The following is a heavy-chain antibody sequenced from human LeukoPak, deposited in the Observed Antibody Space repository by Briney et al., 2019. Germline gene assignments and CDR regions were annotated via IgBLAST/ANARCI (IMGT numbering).Heavy chain of an antibody. J-gene: IGHJ4*02. D-gene: IGHD3-16*02. CDR1: GGSLSGYY. V-gene: IGHV4-34*01. CDR3: ARRPSIWGSYRYYFDY. Sequence: SETLSLTCVVYGGSLSGYYWSWIRQPPGKGLEWIGEINHSGSTNYNPSLKSRVTISVDTSKNQFSLKLSSVTAADTAVYYCARRPSIWGSYRYYFDYWGQGTLVTVSS. CDR2: INHSGST.